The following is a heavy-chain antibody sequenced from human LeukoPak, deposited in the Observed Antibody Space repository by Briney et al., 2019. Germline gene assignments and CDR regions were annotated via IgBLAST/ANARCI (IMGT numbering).Heavy chain of an antibody. CDR2: IYYSGST. Sequence: SETLSLTCTVSGGSISSSSYYWGWIRQPPGKGLEWIGSIYYSGSTYYNPSLKSRVTISVDTSKNQFSLKLSSVTAADTAVYYCARDSNYRDYYYYMDVWGKGTTVTVSS. V-gene: IGHV4-39*02. J-gene: IGHJ6*03. CDR3: ARDSNYRDYYYYMDV. CDR1: GGSISSSSYY. D-gene: IGHD3-10*01.